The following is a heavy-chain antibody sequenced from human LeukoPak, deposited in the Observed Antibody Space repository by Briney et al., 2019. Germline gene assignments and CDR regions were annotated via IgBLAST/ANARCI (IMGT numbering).Heavy chain of an antibody. Sequence: GGSLRLSCAASGFTLGDYWMTWVRQAPGKGLEWVANIKRDGSEKYSVDSVKGRFTISRDNAKNFMYLQMNSLRAEDTAVYYCARDNWELRGFDYWGQGTLVTVSS. V-gene: IGHV3-7*01. CDR1: GFTLGDYW. D-gene: IGHD3-10*01. CDR3: ARDNWELRGFDY. J-gene: IGHJ4*02. CDR2: IKRDGSEK.